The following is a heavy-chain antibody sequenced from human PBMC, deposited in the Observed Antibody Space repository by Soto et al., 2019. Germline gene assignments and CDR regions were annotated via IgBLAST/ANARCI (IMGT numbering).Heavy chain of an antibody. CDR3: AGAYEGDYFDY. D-gene: IGHD3-16*01. CDR2: ISYDGSNK. Sequence: ESGGGVVQPGRSLRLSCAASGFTFSSYAMHWVRQAPGKGLEWVAVISYDGSNKYYADSVKGRFTISRDNSKNTLYLQMNSLSAEDTAVYYCAGAYEGDYFDYWGQGTLVTVSS. J-gene: IGHJ4*02. CDR1: GFTFSSYA. V-gene: IGHV3-30-3*01.